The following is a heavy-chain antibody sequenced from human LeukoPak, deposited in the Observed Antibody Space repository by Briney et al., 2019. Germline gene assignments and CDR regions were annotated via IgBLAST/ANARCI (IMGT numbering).Heavy chain of an antibody. Sequence: ASVKVSCKASGYTFTSYGISWVRQAPGQGLEWMGWISAYNGNTNYAQKLQGRVTMTTDTSTSTAYMELRSLRSDDTAVYYCARVKGYDSSGYLPDYWGQGTLVTVSS. CDR1: GYTFTSYG. V-gene: IGHV1-18*01. CDR3: ARVKGYDSSGYLPDY. J-gene: IGHJ4*02. CDR2: ISAYNGNT. D-gene: IGHD3-22*01.